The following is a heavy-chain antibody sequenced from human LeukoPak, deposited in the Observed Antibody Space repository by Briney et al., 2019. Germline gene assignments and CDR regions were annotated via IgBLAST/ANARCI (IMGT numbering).Heavy chain of an antibody. Sequence: GGSLRLSCAASGFTFSSYAMHWVRQAPGKGLEWVANIKQDGSEKYYVDSVKGRFTISRDNAKNSLYLQMNSLRAEDTAVYYCARAAAGTTLNFDYWGQGTLVTVSS. J-gene: IGHJ4*02. CDR1: GFTFSSYA. CDR2: IKQDGSEK. V-gene: IGHV3-7*01. CDR3: ARAAAGTTLNFDY. D-gene: IGHD6-13*01.